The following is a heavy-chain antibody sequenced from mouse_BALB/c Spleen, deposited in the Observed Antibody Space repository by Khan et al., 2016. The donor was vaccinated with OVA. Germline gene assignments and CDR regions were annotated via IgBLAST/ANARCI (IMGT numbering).Heavy chain of an antibody. V-gene: IGHV9-4*02. J-gene: IGHJ4*01. CDR2: INTHSGVP. Sequence: QIQLVQSGPELKKPGETVRISCKASGYTFTTAGIQWVQKMPGKGLKWIGWINTHSGVPKYAEDFKGRFAFSLDISVNTAYLQITNLKDEDKVTCVGARGGAVYYRDGGGAMEYWGQGTSVTVSS. CDR1: GYTFTTAG. D-gene: IGHD2-12*01. CDR3: ARGGAVYYRDGGGAMEY.